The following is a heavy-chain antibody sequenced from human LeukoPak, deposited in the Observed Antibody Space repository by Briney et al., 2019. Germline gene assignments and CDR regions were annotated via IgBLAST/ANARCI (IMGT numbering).Heavy chain of an antibody. V-gene: IGHV3-7*01. J-gene: IGHJ4*02. CDR1: GFTFSSYW. CDR2: IKQDGSEK. CDR3: ARDIIAVAGLDDY. Sequence: SGGSLRLSCAASGFTFSSYWMSWVRQAPGKGLEWVANIKQDGSEKYYVDSVKGRFTISRDNAKNSLYLQMNSLRAEDTAVYYCARDIIAVAGLDDYWGQGTLVTVSS. D-gene: IGHD6-19*01.